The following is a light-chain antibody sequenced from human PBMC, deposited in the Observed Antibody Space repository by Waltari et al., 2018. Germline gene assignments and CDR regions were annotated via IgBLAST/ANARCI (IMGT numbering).Light chain of an antibody. J-gene: IGKJ2*02. CDR2: DTS. CDR1: QRVGANY. Sequence: EVVLTQFPDTLSLSPGERAVLFCKASQRVGANYLAWYQQTPGQAPRLLIYDTSSSAADIPDRFSGGASGTDFTLAISRLEPEEFAVYYCHRCGYSPRTFGQGTVLEIK. V-gene: IGKV3-20*01. CDR3: HRCGYSPRT.